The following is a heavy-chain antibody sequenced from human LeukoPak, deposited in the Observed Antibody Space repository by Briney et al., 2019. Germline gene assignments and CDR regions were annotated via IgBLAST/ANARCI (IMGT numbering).Heavy chain of an antibody. D-gene: IGHD5-24*01. CDR1: GESLNYYY. Sequence: SETLSLTCAVYGESLNYYYWSWIRQSPEKGLEWIGEVFDGKTTNYKPSLKSRVTISAVTSSNQFSLNLKSVTAADTAVYYCASGAWATRLHSWAQGTLVIVSS. CDR3: ASGAWATRLHS. J-gene: IGHJ4*02. V-gene: IGHV4-34*12. CDR2: VFDGKTT.